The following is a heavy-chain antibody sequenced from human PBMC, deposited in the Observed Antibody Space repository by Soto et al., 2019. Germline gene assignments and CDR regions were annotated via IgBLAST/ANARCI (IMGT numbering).Heavy chain of an antibody. CDR1: GGSFSGQA. CDR3: ASVPN. Sequence: QVQLVQSGAEVKKPGSSVNVSSQASGGSFSGQAVSWVRQAPGQGLEWRGGIIPILRTTNYARKFQGRLTNTVDESTSTASMELTSLRSEDTSIYCCASVPNWGQGTLVTVSS. CDR2: IIPILRTT. V-gene: IGHV1-69*01. J-gene: IGHJ4*02.